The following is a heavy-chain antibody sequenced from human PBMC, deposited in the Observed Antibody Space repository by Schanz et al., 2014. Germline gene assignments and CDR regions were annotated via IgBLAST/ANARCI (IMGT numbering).Heavy chain of an antibody. J-gene: IGHJ4*02. D-gene: IGHD4-17*01. Sequence: VQLVESGGGLAQPGGSLRLSCAASGITFSGYSMNWVRQAPGEGLEWVSYISGSSSTKYYADSVKGRFTISRDNGKKSLYLRMNSLRAEDTAVYYCARDAVTSVLTPGFYYWGQGTLVTVSS. CDR3: ARDAVTSVLTPGFYY. CDR1: GITFSGYS. V-gene: IGHV3-48*01. CDR2: ISGSSSTK.